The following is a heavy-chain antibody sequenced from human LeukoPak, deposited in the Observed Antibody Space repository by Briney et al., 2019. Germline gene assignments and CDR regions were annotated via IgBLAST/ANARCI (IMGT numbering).Heavy chain of an antibody. CDR1: GDSVSSNSAT. Sequence: SQTLSLTCAISGDSVSSNSATWNWIRQSPSRGLEWLGRTYYRSKWYNDYAVSVKSRLTINPDTSKNQFSLQLNSVTPEDTAVCYCTRGASGTVGAFDYWGQGTLVTVSS. V-gene: IGHV6-1*01. D-gene: IGHD3-10*01. CDR3: TRGASGTVGAFDY. J-gene: IGHJ4*02. CDR2: TYYRSKWYN.